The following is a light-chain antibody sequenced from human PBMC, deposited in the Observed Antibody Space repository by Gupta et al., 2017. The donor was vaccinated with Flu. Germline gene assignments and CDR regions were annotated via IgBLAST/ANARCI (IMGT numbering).Light chain of an antibody. CDR2: DAS. J-gene: IGKJ4*01. CDR3: QQYYNLPLT. CDR1: QDISNY. V-gene: IGKV1-33*01. Sequence: PSSLSASVGDRVTITCQASQDISNYLNWYQQKPGKGPKLLIYDASNLETGGPSRFSGSGSGTDFTFTISSLQPEDIATYYCQQYYNLPLTFGGGTKVEIK.